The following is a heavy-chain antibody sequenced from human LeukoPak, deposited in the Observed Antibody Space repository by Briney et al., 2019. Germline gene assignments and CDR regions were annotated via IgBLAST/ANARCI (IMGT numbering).Heavy chain of an antibody. D-gene: IGHD3-22*01. J-gene: IGHJ3*02. Sequence: SETLSLTCTVSGGSISSSSYYWGWIRQPPGKGLEWIGSTHYSGNTYYNPSLKSRVTISVDTSKNQFSLKLSSVTAADTAVYYCARTYYDSSDIYAFDIWGQETMVTVSS. V-gene: IGHV4-39*01. CDR3: ARTYYDSSDIYAFDI. CDR1: GGSISSSSYY. CDR2: THYSGNT.